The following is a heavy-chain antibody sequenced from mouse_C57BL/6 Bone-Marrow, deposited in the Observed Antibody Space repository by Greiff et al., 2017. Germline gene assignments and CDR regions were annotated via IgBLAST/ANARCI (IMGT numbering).Heavy chain of an antibody. Sequence: VQLQQPGTELVKPGASVKLSCKASGYTFTSYWMHWVKQRPGQGLEWIGNINPSNGGTNYNEKFKSKATLTVDKSSSTAYMQLSSLTSEDSAVYYCARWNYGSSHWYFDVWGTGTTVTVSS. CDR1: GYTFTSYW. CDR3: ARWNYGSSHWYFDV. D-gene: IGHD1-1*01. V-gene: IGHV1-53*01. CDR2: INPSNGGT. J-gene: IGHJ1*03.